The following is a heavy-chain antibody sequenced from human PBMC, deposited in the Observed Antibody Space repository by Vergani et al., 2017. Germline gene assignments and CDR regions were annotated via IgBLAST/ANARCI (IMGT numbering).Heavy chain of an antibody. CDR1: GFTFSSYS. D-gene: IGHD6-13*01. V-gene: IGHV3-21*01. CDR3: AKDPIHSSSWYEYAFDI. J-gene: IGHJ3*02. CDR2: ISSSSSYI. Sequence: EVQLVESGGGLVKPGGSLRLSCAASGFTFSSYSMNWVRQAPGKGLEWASSISSSSSYIYYADAVKGRFTISRDNAKNSLYLQMNSLRAEDTAVYYCAKDPIHSSSWYEYAFDIWGQGTMVTVSS.